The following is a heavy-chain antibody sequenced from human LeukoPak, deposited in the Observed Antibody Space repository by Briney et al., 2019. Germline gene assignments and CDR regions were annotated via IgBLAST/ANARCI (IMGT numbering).Heavy chain of an antibody. J-gene: IGHJ4*02. CDR1: GYTFTGYY. CDR3: ARGEQLLLPDY. CDR2: FNPNSGGT. D-gene: IGHD6-13*01. Sequence: ASVKLSCSASGYTFTGYYIHWVRHAPGPGLEWMGWFNPNSGGTNYSQKYQGRVTMTRDTSISTAYMELSRLRSDDTAVYYCARGEQLLLPDYWGQGTLVTVSS. V-gene: IGHV1-2*02.